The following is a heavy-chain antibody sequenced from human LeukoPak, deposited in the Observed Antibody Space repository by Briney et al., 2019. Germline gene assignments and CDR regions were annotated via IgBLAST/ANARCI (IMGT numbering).Heavy chain of an antibody. Sequence: SETLSLTCTVSGGSISSYYWSWIRQPAGKGLEWIGRIYTSGSTNYNPSLKSRVTMSVDTSKNQFSLKLSSVTAADTAVYHCAGTDSGSYHDAFDIWGQGTMVTVSS. V-gene: IGHV4-4*07. D-gene: IGHD1-26*01. CDR2: IYTSGST. J-gene: IGHJ3*02. CDR1: GGSISSYY. CDR3: AGTDSGSYHDAFDI.